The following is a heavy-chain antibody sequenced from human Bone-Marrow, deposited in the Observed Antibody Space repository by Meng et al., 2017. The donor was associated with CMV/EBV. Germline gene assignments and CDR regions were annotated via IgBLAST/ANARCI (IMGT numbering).Heavy chain of an antibody. V-gene: IGHV1-69*02. Sequence: SAKVSCKASGGTFSSYTISWVRQPPGQGLEWMGRIIPILGIANYAQKFQGRVTITADKSTSTAYMVLSSLRSEDTAVYYCAIVVPADIPIYWGQGTLVTVSS. CDR1: GGTFSSYT. J-gene: IGHJ4*02. CDR3: AIVVPADIPIY. D-gene: IGHD2-2*02. CDR2: IIPILGIA.